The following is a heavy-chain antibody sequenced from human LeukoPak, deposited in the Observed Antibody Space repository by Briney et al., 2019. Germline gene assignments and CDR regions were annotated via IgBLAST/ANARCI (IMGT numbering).Heavy chain of an antibody. D-gene: IGHD3-22*01. CDR2: INPNSGGT. J-gene: IGHJ4*02. CDR3: ARDRGDGSGYYFDY. Sequence: GASVKVSCKASGYTFTGYCIHWVRQAPGQGLEWMGWINPNSGGTNYAQKFQGRVTMTRDTSISAAYMELSRLTSDDTAVYFCARDRGDGSGYYFDYWGRGTLVTVSS. V-gene: IGHV1-2*02. CDR1: GYTFTGYC.